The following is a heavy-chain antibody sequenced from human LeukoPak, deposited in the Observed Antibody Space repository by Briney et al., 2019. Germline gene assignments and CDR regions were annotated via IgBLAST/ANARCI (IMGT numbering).Heavy chain of an antibody. Sequence: GGSLRLSCAASGFTFSSYAMHWVRQAPGKGLEWVAVISYDGSNKYYADSVKGRFTISRDNSKNTLYLQMNSLRAEDTAVYYCARDWGVRRYFDYWAREPWSPSPQ. V-gene: IGHV3-30*04. CDR1: GFTFSSYA. CDR2: ISYDGSNK. D-gene: IGHD3-16*01. CDR3: ARDWGVRRYFDY. J-gene: IGHJ4*02.